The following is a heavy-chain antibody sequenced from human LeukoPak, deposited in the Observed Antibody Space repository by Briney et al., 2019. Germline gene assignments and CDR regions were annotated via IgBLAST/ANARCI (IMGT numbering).Heavy chain of an antibody. CDR1: GLSLNNYA. D-gene: IGHD3-10*01. CDR3: AKEGSRY. V-gene: IGHV3-30*02. J-gene: IGHJ4*02. Sequence: GGSLRLSCTASGLSLNNYAMSWVRQAPGKGLEWVAFIRYDESNKYYSDSVKGRFTISRDNSKNTLYLQMNSLRAEDTAVYYCAKEGSRYWGQGTLVTVSS. CDR2: IRYDESNK.